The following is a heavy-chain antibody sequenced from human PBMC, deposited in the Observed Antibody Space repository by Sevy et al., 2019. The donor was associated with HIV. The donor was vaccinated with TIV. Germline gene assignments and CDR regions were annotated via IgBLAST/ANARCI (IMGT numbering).Heavy chain of an antibody. J-gene: IGHJ4*02. CDR2: ISAYNGNK. D-gene: IGHD2-15*01. CDR3: ARYRPYKFVAATRVEYFDY. Sequence: ASVKVSCKASGYTFTSYGISWVRQAPGQGLEWMGWISAYNGNKNYAQKLQGRVTMTTDTSTRTASMELRSLRSDDPAVYDCARYRPYKFVAATRVEYFDYWGQGILVTVSS. V-gene: IGHV1-18*01. CDR1: GYTFTSYG.